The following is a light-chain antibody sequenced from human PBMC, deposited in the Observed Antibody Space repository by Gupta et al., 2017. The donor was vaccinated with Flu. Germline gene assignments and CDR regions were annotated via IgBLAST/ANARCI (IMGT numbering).Light chain of an antibody. CDR2: EVT. V-gene: IGLV2-23*02. CDR3: CSDGGGGQYV. CDR1: SSDVGSFNL. J-gene: IGLJ1*01. Sequence: QSALAQPASVSGAPGQSITLSCTGGSSDVGSFNLVSWYQQHPGRSPRLMVYEVTKRPSGVAHRFSASKSGNTASLTISGLEDEDAADYYFCSDGGGGQYVFGTGTKVTVL.